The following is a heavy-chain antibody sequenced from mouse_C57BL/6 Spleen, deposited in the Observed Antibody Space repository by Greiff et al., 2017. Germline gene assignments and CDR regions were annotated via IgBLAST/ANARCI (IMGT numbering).Heavy chain of an antibody. V-gene: IGHV1-64*01. CDR1: GYTFTSYW. J-gene: IGHJ3*01. CDR2: IHPNSGST. CDR3: ARRGPQEFAC. Sequence: QVQLQQPGAELVKPGASVKLSCKASGYTFTSYWMYWVKQRPGQGLEWIGMIHPNSGSTNYNEKFKNKATLTVDKSSSTAYMQLSSLTSEDSAGYYCARRGPQEFACGGQGTLVTVSA.